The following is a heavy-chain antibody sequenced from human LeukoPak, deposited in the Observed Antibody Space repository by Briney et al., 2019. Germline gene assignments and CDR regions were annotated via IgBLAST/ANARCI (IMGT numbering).Heavy chain of an antibody. D-gene: IGHD6-13*01. CDR3: ARVSGSSFDY. CDR1: GFTFSSYW. Sequence: GGSLRLSCEASGFTFSSYWMSWVRQAPGKGLEWVANIKQDGSEKYYVDSVKGRFTISRDNAKNSLYLQMNSLRAEDTAVYYCARVSGSSFDYWGQGTLVTVSS. J-gene: IGHJ4*02. V-gene: IGHV3-7*01. CDR2: IKQDGSEK.